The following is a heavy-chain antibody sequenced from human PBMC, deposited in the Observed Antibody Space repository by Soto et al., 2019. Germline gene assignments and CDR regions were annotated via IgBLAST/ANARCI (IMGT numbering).Heavy chain of an antibody. CDR2: INSDGSST. CDR3: ARDFSGGGYDFWSGYYKGDYYYYMDV. J-gene: IGHJ6*03. Sequence: GGSLRLSCAASGFTFSSYWMHWVRQAPGKGLVWVSRINSDGSSTSYADSVKGRFTISRDNAKNTLYLQMNSLRAEDTAVYYCARDFSGGGYDFWSGYYKGDYYYYMDVWGKGTTVTVSS. D-gene: IGHD3-3*01. V-gene: IGHV3-74*01. CDR1: GFTFSSYW.